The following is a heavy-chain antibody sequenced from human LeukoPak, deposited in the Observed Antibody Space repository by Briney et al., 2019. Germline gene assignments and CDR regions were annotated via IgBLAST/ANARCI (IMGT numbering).Heavy chain of an antibody. CDR1: GFTLSSYA. D-gene: IGHD3-22*01. J-gene: IGHJ4*02. CDR2: ISGSGGST. Sequence: PGGSLRLSCAASGFTLSSYAMSWVRQAPGKGLEWVSAISGSGGSTYYADSVKGRFTISRDNSKNTLYLQMNSPRAEDTAVYYCAKSSYYDSSGYYREYYFDYWGQGTLVTVSS. V-gene: IGHV3-23*01. CDR3: AKSSYYDSSGYYREYYFDY.